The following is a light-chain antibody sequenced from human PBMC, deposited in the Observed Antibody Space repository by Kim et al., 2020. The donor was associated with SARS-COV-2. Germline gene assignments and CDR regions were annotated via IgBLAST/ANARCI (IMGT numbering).Light chain of an antibody. V-gene: IGKV3-15*01. CDR3: QQFYNWPPIT. CDR1: QSVSSK. Sequence: SPGGRATLSCRASQSVSSKLAWYQKKPGQAPRLLLYGASTRATGIPARFSGSGSGTEFTLTISSLQPEDVAVYYCQQFYNWPPITFGQGTRLEIK. CDR2: GAS. J-gene: IGKJ5*01.